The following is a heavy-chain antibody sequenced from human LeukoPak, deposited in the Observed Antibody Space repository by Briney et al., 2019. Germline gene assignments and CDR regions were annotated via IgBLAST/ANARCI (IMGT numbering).Heavy chain of an antibody. J-gene: IGHJ4*02. CDR1: GGSINSYY. CDR3: ARHVRDYYGSGSFDY. CDR2: IDYTGST. Sequence: SSETLSLTCTVAGGSINSYYWSWIRQPPGKGLEWIGYIDYTGSTNYNPSLMSRVTISVDTSKNQFSLKLRSVTAADTAAYYCARHVRDYYGSGSFDYWGQGTLVTVS. D-gene: IGHD3-10*01. V-gene: IGHV4-59*08.